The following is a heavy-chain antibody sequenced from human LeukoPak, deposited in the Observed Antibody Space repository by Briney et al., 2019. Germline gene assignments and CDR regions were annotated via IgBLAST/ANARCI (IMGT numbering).Heavy chain of an antibody. Sequence: GGSLRLSCSASGFTFSSYAMHWVRQAPGKGLEWVAVISYNGRNQNYADSVQGRFTISRDNAKNSLYLQMNNLKAEDTAMYYCVRFMRGTIGGDNWGQGTLVTVSA. V-gene: IGHV3-30*04. D-gene: IGHD3-16*01. CDR3: VRFMRGTIGGDN. CDR2: ISYNGRNQ. CDR1: GFTFSSYA. J-gene: IGHJ4*02.